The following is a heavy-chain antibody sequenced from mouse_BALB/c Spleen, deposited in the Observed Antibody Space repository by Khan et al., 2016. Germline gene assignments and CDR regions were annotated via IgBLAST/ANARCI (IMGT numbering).Heavy chain of an antibody. V-gene: IGHV9-3-1*01. CDR1: GYTFTNYG. J-gene: IGHJ2*01. CDR3: ARGGTTVGY. D-gene: IGHD1-1*01. CDR2: INTYTGEP. Sequence: QIQLVQSGPELKKPGETVKISCKASGYTFTNYGMNWVKQAPGKGLKWMGWINTYTGEPTYADDFKGRFAFSLETSASTAYLQINNLKHEDTATYFCARGGTTVGYWCQGTTLTVSS.